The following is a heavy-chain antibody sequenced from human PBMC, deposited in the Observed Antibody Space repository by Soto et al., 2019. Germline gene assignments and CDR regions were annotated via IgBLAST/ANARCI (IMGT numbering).Heavy chain of an antibody. V-gene: IGHV3-11*01. D-gene: IGHD5-12*01. CDR1: GFILTDYS. CDR2: ISNGDETT. CDR3: ARDLKRRYGYNFDS. Sequence: GGSLRLSFAASGFILTDYSMTWIRQAPGKGLEWVSYISNGDETTQYADSAKGRFTVSRDNAKKVLFLQMSSLSVDDTAMYYWARDLKRRYGYNFDSWGRGALVAVS. J-gene: IGHJ4*02.